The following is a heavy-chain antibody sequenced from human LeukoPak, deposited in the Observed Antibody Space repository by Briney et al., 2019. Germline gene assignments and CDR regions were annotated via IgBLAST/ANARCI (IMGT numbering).Heavy chain of an antibody. CDR2: IYYSGST. CDR1: GGSVSSGSYY. V-gene: IGHV4-61*01. Sequence: SETLSLTCTVSGGSVSSGSYYWSWIRQPPGKGLEWIGYIYYSGSTNYNPSLKSRVTISVDTSKNQFSLKLSSVTAAGTAVYYCASEGYSSSWTHTFDYWGQGTLVTVSS. D-gene: IGHD6-13*01. CDR3: ASEGYSSSWTHTFDY. J-gene: IGHJ4*02.